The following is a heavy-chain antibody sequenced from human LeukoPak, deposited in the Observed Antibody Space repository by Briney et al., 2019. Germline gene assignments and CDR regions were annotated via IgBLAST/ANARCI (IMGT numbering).Heavy chain of an antibody. CDR2: ISGSGGST. J-gene: IGHJ4*02. CDR1: GFTFSSYA. D-gene: IGHD4-17*01. CDR3: AKQRGLTTVTKNRAGIDY. V-gene: IGHV3-23*01. Sequence: PGGSLRLSCAASGFTFSSYAMSWVRQAPGKGLEWVSAISGSGGSTYYADSVKGRFTISRDNYKNTLYLQMNSLRAEDTAVYYCAKQRGLTTVTKNRAGIDYWGQGTLVTVSS.